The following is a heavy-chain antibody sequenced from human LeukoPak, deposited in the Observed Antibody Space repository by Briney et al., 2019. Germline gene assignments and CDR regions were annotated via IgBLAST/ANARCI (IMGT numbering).Heavy chain of an antibody. CDR3: ARDKTGDYGDLNWFDP. CDR1: GGSISSDY. CDR2: IYTSGST. J-gene: IGHJ5*02. Sequence: PSETLSLTCTVSGGSISSDYWSWMRQPVGKGLEWIGRIYTSGSTKYNPSLKSRVTMSVDTSKNQFSLKLSSVTAADTAVYYCARDKTGDYGDLNWFDPWGQGTLVTVSS. V-gene: IGHV4-4*07. D-gene: IGHD4-17*01.